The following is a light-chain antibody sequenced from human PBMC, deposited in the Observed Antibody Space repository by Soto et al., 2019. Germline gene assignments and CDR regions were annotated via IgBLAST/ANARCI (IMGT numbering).Light chain of an antibody. CDR1: QSVSSN. CDR3: QQYNNWPPLT. Sequence: EIVMTQSPATLSVSPGERATLSCRASQSVSSNLAWYQQKPGQAPRLPIYGASTIATGIPARFSGSGSGTEFTLTISSLQSEDFAVYYCQQYNNWPPLTFGGGTKVEIK. CDR2: GAS. V-gene: IGKV3-15*01. J-gene: IGKJ4*01.